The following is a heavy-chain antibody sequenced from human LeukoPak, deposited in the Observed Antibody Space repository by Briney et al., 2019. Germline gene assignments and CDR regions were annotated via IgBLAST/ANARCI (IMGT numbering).Heavy chain of an antibody. V-gene: IGHV5-51*01. CDR1: RYSFTSYW. D-gene: IGHD2-2*01. CDR2: IYPGDSDT. CDR3: ARQRGYCSSTSCYAENWFDP. J-gene: IGHJ5*02. Sequence: GESLKISCKGSRYSFTSYWIGWVRQMPGKGLEWMGIIYPGDSDTRYSPSFQGQVTISADKSISTAYLQWSSLKASDTAMYYCARQRGYCSSTSCYAENWFDPWGQGTLVTVSS.